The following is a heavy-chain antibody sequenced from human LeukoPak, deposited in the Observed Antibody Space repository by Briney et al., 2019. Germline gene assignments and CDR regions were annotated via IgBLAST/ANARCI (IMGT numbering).Heavy chain of an antibody. J-gene: IGHJ4*02. CDR2: ISYDTNIK. Sequence: PGRSLRLSCAASGFTFRSYGMHWVRQAPGKGLEWVAVISYDTNIKSYADSVKGRFTISRDNAKNSLYLQMNSLRAEDTAVYYCASRYFDWSVDYWGQGTLVTVSS. CDR1: GFTFRSYG. CDR3: ASRYFDWSVDY. D-gene: IGHD3-9*01. V-gene: IGHV3-30*03.